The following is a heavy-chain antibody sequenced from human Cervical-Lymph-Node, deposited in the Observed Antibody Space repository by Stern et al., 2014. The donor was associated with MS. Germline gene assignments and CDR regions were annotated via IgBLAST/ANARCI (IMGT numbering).Heavy chain of an antibody. J-gene: IGHJ6*02. CDR1: GFTFSSYA. CDR2: ISGSGGST. CDR3: AKNGQLARGMDV. D-gene: IGHD6-6*01. V-gene: IGHV3-23*04. Sequence: EVQLEESGGGLVQPGGSLRLSCAASGFTFSSYAMSWVRQAPGKGLEWVSAISGSGGSTYYAASVKGRFTISRDNSKNTLYLQMNSLRAEDTAVYYCAKNGQLARGMDVWGQGTTVTVSS.